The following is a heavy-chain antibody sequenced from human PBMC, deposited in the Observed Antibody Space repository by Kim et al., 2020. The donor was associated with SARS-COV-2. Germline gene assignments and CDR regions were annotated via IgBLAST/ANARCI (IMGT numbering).Heavy chain of an antibody. CDR3: ARENFMGGYYYGMDV. CDR1: GGSVSSGSYY. Sequence: SETLSLTCTVSGGSVSSGSYYWSWIRQPPGKGLEWIGYIYYSGSTNYNPSLKSRVTISVDTSKNQFSLKLSSVTAADTAVYYCARENFMGGYYYGMDVWGQGTTVTVSS. D-gene: IGHD1-26*01. V-gene: IGHV4-61*01. J-gene: IGHJ6*02. CDR2: IYYSGST.